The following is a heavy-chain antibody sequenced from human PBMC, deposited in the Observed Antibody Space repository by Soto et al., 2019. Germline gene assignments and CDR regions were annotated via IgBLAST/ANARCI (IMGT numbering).Heavy chain of an antibody. D-gene: IGHD3-3*01. V-gene: IGHV3-30-3*01. CDR3: ARETISSLFLAVDI. CDR2: ISYDGSNK. Sequence: ALSLPCGASGFSFSSYAMHCVCQAPGKGLEWVAVISYDGSNKYYAVSLKGRFTISRDNSKNTLYLQMNSLRAEDTAVYYCARETISSLFLAVDIWGQGTMVTVSS. CDR1: GFSFSSYA. J-gene: IGHJ3*02.